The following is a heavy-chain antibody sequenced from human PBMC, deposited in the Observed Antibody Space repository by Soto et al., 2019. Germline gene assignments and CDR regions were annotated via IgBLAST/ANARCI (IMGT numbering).Heavy chain of an antibody. CDR1: GGSINNYY. D-gene: IGHD3-10*01. CDR2: VYYTGTT. J-gene: IGHJ4*02. V-gene: IGHV4-59*12. CDR3: GGVGGYSPSLAT. Sequence: SETLSLTCTFSGGSINNYYWTWIRQPPGMGLEWIGYVYYTGTTSYNPSLKSRVTISIDGSKNQISLKLSSVTAGDTAFYYCGGVGGYSPSLATGGQETRVPVPS.